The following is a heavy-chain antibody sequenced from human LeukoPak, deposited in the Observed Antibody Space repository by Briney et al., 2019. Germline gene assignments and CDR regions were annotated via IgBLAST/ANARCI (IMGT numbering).Heavy chain of an antibody. CDR2: ISYDGSNK. J-gene: IGHJ6*04. CDR3: AKAEGNYYGSGSEYYYYYGMDV. V-gene: IGHV3-30*18. Sequence: GGSLRLSCAASGFTFSSYGMHWVRQAPGKGLEWVAVISYDGSNKYYADSVKGRFTISRDNSKNTLYLQMNSLRAEDTAVYYCAKAEGNYYGSGSEYYYYYGMDVWGKGTTVTVSS. D-gene: IGHD3-10*01. CDR1: GFTFSSYG.